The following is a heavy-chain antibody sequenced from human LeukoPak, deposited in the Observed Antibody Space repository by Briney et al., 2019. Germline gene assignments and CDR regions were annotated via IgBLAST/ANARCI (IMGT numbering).Heavy chain of an antibody. D-gene: IGHD3-22*01. J-gene: IGHJ4*02. V-gene: IGHV3-30*04. CDR3: ARARSSYYDSSGPLGY. Sequence: GGSLRLSCAASGFTFNNYAMSWVRQTPDRVLEWVASISYDGKKDFYGDSVKGRFTISRDSSGNMVHLQMSRLRIEDTAVYFCARARSSYYDSSGPLGYWGQGTLVTVSS. CDR2: ISYDGKKD. CDR1: GFTFNNYA.